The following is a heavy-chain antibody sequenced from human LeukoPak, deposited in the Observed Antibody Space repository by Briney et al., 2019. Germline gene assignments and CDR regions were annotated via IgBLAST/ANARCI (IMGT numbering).Heavy chain of an antibody. J-gene: IGHJ4*02. Sequence: PGGSLRLSCTASGFTFIRHSMNWVRQAPGKGLEWVSYISTSSNTMYYADSVKGRFTISSDNAKNSLYLQMDSLRTEDTAVYYLSRDLIWHFDLWGQGTLVHVPS. CDR2: ISTSSNTM. D-gene: IGHD3/OR15-3a*01. CDR3: SRDLIWHFDL. V-gene: IGHV3-48*01. CDR1: GFTFIRHS.